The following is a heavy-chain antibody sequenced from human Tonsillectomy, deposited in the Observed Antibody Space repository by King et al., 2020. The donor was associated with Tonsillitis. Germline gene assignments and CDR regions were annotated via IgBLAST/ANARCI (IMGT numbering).Heavy chain of an antibody. CDR3: ATLSGWYSY. D-gene: IGHD6-19*01. CDR2: INHSGST. Sequence: VQLQQWGAGLLKPSETLSLTCAVYGGSFSGYYWSWIRQPPGKGLEWIGEINHSGSTNYNPSLKSRVTVSVDTSKNQFSLKLSSVTAADTAVYYCATLSGWYSYWGQGTLVTVSS. J-gene: IGHJ4*02. CDR1: GGSFSGYY. V-gene: IGHV4-34*01.